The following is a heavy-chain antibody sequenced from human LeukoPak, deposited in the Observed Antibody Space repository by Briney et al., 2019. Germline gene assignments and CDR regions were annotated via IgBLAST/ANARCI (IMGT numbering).Heavy chain of an antibody. CDR3: ARVPVGHNWNYVRESKWFDP. V-gene: IGHV1-18*01. CDR1: GYTFTSYG. CDR2: ISAFNGNT. Sequence: GASVKVSCKASGYTFTSYGISWVRQAPGQGLEWMGWISAFNGNTNYAQKLQGRVTMTTDTSTSTAYMELRSLRSDDTAVYYCARVPVGHNWNYVRESKWFDPWGQGTLVTVSS. D-gene: IGHD1-7*01. J-gene: IGHJ5*02.